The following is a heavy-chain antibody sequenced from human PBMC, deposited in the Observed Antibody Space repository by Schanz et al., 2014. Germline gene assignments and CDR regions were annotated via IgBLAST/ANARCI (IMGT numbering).Heavy chain of an antibody. CDR2: ISYDGRSK. Sequence: QVQLVDSGGGVVQPGRSLRLSCAASGFTFSIYAMHWVRQAPGKGLEWVAVISYDGRSKDYADSVKGRFTISRDNSKNTLYLQMNSLRAEDTAVYYCAKGQLLSYYFDYWGQGTLVTVSS. CDR1: GFTFSIYA. J-gene: IGHJ4*02. V-gene: IGHV3-30*04. CDR3: AKGQLLSYYFDY. D-gene: IGHD2-21*01.